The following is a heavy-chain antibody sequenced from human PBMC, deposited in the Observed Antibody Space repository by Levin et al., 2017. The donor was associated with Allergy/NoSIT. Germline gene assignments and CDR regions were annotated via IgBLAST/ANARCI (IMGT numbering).Heavy chain of an antibody. CDR2: INHSGST. V-gene: IGHV4-34*01. Sequence: SETLSLTCAVYGGSFSGYYWSWIRQPPGKGLEWIGEINHSGSTNYNPSLKSRVTISVDTSKNQFSLKLSSVTAADTAVYYCARGNYGTSTSCYRRSCRWFDPWGQGTLVTVSS. CDR3: ARGNYGTSTSCYRRSCRWFDP. CDR1: GGSFSGYY. J-gene: IGHJ5*02. D-gene: IGHD2-2*01.